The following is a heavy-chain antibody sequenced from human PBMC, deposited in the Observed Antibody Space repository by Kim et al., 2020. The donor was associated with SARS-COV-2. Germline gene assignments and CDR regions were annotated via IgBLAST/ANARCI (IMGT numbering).Heavy chain of an antibody. Sequence: SLVTISVDTSKNQFSLKLSSVTAADTAVYYCARGPASYYYGTRASNWFDPWGQGTLVTVSS. D-gene: IGHD3-10*01. J-gene: IGHJ5*02. V-gene: IGHV4-34*01. CDR3: ARGPASYYYGTRASNWFDP.